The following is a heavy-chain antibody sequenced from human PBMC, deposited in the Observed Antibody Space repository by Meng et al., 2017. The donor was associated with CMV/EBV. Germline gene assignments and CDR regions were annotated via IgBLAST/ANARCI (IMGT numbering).Heavy chain of an antibody. CDR2: ISSSSSYI. CDR1: GFTFSSDS. V-gene: IGHV3-21*01. D-gene: IGHD1-1*01. CDR3: ARDSDAVQGAERSGMVNAFDI. Sequence: GGSLRLSCAASGFTFSSDSMNWVRQAPGKGLEWVSSISSSSSYIYYADSVKGRFTISRDNAKNSLYLQMNSLRAEDTAVYYCARDSDAVQGAERSGMVNAFDIWGQGTMVTVSS. J-gene: IGHJ3*02.